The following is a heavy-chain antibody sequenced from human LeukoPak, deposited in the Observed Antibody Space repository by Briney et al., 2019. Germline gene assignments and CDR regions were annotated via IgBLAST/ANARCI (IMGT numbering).Heavy chain of an antibody. Sequence: SETLSLTCTVSGGSITSGGYFWTWIRQRPGEGLEWIGYTSYYGTPFYNPSFRSRLTISRDTPRNQFSLNLSSVTAADTALYYCARYYCGTSYCPGVDYWGQGALVTVSS. CDR3: ARYYCGTSYCPGVDY. CDR1: GGSITSGGYF. V-gene: IGHV4-31*03. CDR2: TSYYGTP. D-gene: IGHD2-21*01. J-gene: IGHJ4*02.